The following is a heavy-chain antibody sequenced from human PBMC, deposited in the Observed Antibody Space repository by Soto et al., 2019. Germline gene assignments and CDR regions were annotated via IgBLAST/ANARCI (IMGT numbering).Heavy chain of an antibody. V-gene: IGHV1-3*04. CDR3: ASAISGYVT. D-gene: IGHD5-12*01. Sequence: QVQVVQGGAEVKKPGASVKVSCKASGITYTTYAIHWVRQAPGQGLEWMGWINTGNGNTRYSQRFQGRVTLTTDTSARTAYMDLSSLTSEDTAVYYCASAISGYVTWGQGTLITVSS. CDR2: INTGNGNT. J-gene: IGHJ5*02. CDR1: GITYTTYA.